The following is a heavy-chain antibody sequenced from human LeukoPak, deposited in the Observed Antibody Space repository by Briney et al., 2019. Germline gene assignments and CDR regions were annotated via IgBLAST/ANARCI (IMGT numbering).Heavy chain of an antibody. CDR1: GGSISSYY. V-gene: IGHV4-59*08. J-gene: IGHJ3*02. CDR3: ASVPPGLDAFDI. CDR2: IYYSGST. Sequence: SETLSLTCTVSGGSISSYYWSWIRQPPGKGLEWIGYIYYSGSTNYNPSLKSRVTISVGTSKNQFSLKLSSVTAADTAVYYCASVPPGLDAFDIWGQGTMVTVSS.